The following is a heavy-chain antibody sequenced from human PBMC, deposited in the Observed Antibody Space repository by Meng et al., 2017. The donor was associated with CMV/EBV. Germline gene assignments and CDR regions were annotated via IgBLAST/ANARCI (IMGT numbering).Heavy chain of an antibody. J-gene: IGHJ4*02. V-gene: IGHV6-1*01. CDR3: AQQVGPTKGGFDY. CDR2: TCYRSKWYN. Sequence: SETLSLTCAISGDSVSSNSAAWNWIRQSPSRGLEWLGRTCYRSKWYNDYAVSVKSRITINPDTSKNQFSLQLNSVTPEDTAVYYCAQQVGPTKGGFDYWGQGTLVTVSS. CDR1: GDSVSSNSAA. D-gene: IGHD1-26*01.